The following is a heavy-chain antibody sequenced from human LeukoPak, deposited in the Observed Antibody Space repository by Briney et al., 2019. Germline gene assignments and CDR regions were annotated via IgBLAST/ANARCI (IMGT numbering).Heavy chain of an antibody. V-gene: IGHV3-53*01. J-gene: IGHJ6*02. CDR2: IYSGGST. CDR3: ARPGAYDYGDPRGYYYGMDV. Sequence: QTGGSLRLSCAASGFTVSSNYMSWVRQAPGKGLEWVSVIYSGGSTYYADSVKGRFTISRDNSKNTLYLQMNSLRAEDTAVYYCARPGAYDYGDPRGYYYGMDVWGQGTTVTVSS. CDR1: GFTVSSNY. D-gene: IGHD4-17*01.